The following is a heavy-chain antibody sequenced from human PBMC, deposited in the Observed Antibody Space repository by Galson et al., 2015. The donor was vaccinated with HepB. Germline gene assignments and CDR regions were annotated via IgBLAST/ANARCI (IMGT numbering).Heavy chain of an antibody. CDR3: ARFLTRSFGVVIHWWYFDL. Sequence: TLSLTCTVSGGSISSGGYYWSWIRQHPGQGLEWIGNIYYSGNTYYNPSLKSRVTISVDTSKNQFSLKLSSVTAADTAVYYCARFLTRSFGVVIHWWYFDLWGRGTLVTVSS. CDR2: IYYSGNT. CDR1: GGSISSGGYY. V-gene: IGHV4-31*03. D-gene: IGHD3-3*01. J-gene: IGHJ2*01.